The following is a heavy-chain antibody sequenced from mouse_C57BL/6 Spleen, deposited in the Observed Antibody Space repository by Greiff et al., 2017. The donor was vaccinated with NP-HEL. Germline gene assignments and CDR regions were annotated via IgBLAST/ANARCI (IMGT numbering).Heavy chain of an antibody. CDR2: IHPNSGST. D-gene: IGHD4-1*01. CDR3: ARPLGPHDY. Sequence: VQLQQPGAELVKPGASVKLSCKASGYTFTSYWMHWVKQRPGQGLEWIGMIHPNSGSTNYNEKFTSKATLTVDKSSSTAYMQLSRLTSEDSAVYYCARPLGPHDYWGQGTTLTVSS. V-gene: IGHV1-64*01. J-gene: IGHJ2*01. CDR1: GYTFTSYW.